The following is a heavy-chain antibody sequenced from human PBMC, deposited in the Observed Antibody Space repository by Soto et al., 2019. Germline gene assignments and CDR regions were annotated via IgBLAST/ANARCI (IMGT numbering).Heavy chain of an antibody. V-gene: IGHV1-69*08. CDR3: AREGLKYGGWFDP. J-gene: IGHJ5*02. CDR1: GGTFSSYT. Sequence: QVQLVQSGAEVKKPGSSVKVSCKASGGTFSSYTISWVRQAPGQGLEWMGRIVPILGIANYAQKFQGRVTXTXDXSTSTAYMELSSLRSEDTAVYYGAREGLKYGGWFDPWGQGTLVTVSS. D-gene: IGHD3-16*01. CDR2: IVPILGIA.